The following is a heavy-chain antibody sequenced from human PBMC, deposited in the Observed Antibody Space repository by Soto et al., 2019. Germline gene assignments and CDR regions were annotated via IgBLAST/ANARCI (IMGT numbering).Heavy chain of an antibody. D-gene: IGHD4-17*01. CDR2: INYSGST. CDR3: ARGGDYEG. V-gene: IGHV4-31*03. J-gene: IGHJ4*02. CDR1: GCSISSGGYY. Sequence: SETLSLTCTVSGCSISSGGYYWSWIRQHPGKGLEWIGYINYSGSTYYNASLKIRVTISIDTYKNQFSLNLKSVTAADTAVYYCARGGDYEGWGQGTLVTVSS.